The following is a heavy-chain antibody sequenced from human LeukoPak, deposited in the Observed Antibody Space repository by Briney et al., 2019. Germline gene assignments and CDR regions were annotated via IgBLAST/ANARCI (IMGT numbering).Heavy chain of an antibody. Sequence: SETLSLTCAVSGYSISSGYYWGWIRQPPRKGLEWIGSIYHNGNTYYNPSLKSRVTISVDTSKNQFSLKLSSVTAADTAVYYCARRLGRKFGERFYYYHYLDVWGKGTTVTISS. CDR3: ARRLGRKFGERFYYYHYLDV. CDR2: IYHNGNT. V-gene: IGHV4-38-2*01. CDR1: GYSISSGYY. J-gene: IGHJ6*03. D-gene: IGHD3-10*01.